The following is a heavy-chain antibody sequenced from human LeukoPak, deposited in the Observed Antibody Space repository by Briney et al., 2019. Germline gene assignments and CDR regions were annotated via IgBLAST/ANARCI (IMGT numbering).Heavy chain of an antibody. CDR2: IYPGDFDT. CDR3: ASGAKAPLDY. CDR1: GYSFTSYW. V-gene: IGHV5-51*01. J-gene: IGHJ4*02. Sequence: GESLKISCKGSGYSFTSYWIGWLRQMPGKGQEWMGIIYPGDFDTRHSPSFQGQVTISADKSISTAYLQWSSLKASDTAMYYCASGAKAPLDYWGQGTLVTVSS. D-gene: IGHD1-26*01.